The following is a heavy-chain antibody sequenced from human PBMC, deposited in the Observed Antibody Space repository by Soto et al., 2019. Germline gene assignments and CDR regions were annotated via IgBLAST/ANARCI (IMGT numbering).Heavy chain of an antibody. J-gene: IGHJ6*02. CDR3: ARHSSGWENYYYGMDV. CDR2: ISSSSKDK. Sequence: PGGSLGLPCAASGLDFETYTTNWVRKAPAQGLEWFASISSSSKDKFYTGSVKGRFTISRDNAKTSVYLQMSSLGAGDTAVYYCARHSSGWENYYYGMDVWGQGTTVTVSS. V-gene: IGHV3-21*01. CDR1: GLDFETYT. D-gene: IGHD6-19*01.